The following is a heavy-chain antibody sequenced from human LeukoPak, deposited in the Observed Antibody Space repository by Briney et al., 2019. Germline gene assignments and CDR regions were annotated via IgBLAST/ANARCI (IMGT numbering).Heavy chain of an antibody. Sequence: GGSLRLSCAASGFTFSSYSMNWVRQAPGKGLEWVSSISSSSSYIYYADSVKGRLTISRDNAKNSLYLQMNSLRAEDTAVYYCARDLGYSSGPNYWGRGTRVTVSS. J-gene: IGHJ4*02. D-gene: IGHD6-19*01. V-gene: IGHV3-21*01. CDR2: ISSSSSYI. CDR3: ARDLGYSSGPNY. CDR1: GFTFSSYS.